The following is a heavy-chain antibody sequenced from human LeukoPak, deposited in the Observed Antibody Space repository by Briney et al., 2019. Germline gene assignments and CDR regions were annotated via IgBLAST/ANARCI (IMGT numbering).Heavy chain of an antibody. Sequence: GGSLRLSCAASGLTFSSYGMHWVRQAPGRGLEWVAVISYDGSNTYYADSVKGRFTISRDNSKNTLYLQMNSLRAEDTAVYYCAKVGLTVTTILDYFDYWGQGTLVTVSS. D-gene: IGHD4-11*01. CDR2: ISYDGSNT. CDR3: AKVGLTVTTILDYFDY. J-gene: IGHJ4*02. V-gene: IGHV3-30*18. CDR1: GLTFSSYG.